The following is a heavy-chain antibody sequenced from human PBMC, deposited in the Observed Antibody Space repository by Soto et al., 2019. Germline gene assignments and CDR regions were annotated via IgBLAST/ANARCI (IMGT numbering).Heavy chain of an antibody. CDR2: ISAYNGNT. J-gene: IGHJ4*02. CDR1: GYTFTSYG. CDR3: ASDAAMALPDA. V-gene: IGHV1-18*01. D-gene: IGHD5-18*01. Sequence: QVQLVQSGAEVKKPGASVKVSCKASGYTFTSYGISWLRQAPGQGLEWMGWISAYNGNTKYAQKLQGRVTMTTDTRTRTAYIELRSLRSHDTAVYYCASDAAMALPDAWGQGTLVTVSS.